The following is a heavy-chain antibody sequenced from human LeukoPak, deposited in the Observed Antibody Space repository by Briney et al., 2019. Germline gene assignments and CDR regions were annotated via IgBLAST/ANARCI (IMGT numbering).Heavy chain of an antibody. V-gene: IGHV3-30-3*01. Sequence: PGRSLRLSCAASGFTFSSYAMHWVRQAPGKGLEWVAVISYDGSNKYYADSVKGRFTISRDNSKNTLYLQMNSLRAEDTAVYYCARAYTHYYYYYYMDVWGKGTTVTVSS. CDR3: ARAYTHYYYYYYMDV. CDR1: GFTFSSYA. D-gene: IGHD3-16*01. J-gene: IGHJ6*03. CDR2: ISYDGSNK.